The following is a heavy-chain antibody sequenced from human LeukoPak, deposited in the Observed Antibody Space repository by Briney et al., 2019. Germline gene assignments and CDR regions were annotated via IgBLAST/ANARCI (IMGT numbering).Heavy chain of an antibody. CDR3: ARRPGYYYYYMDV. J-gene: IGHJ6*03. Sequence: KPSETLSLTCTVSGGSISSYYWSWIRQPPGKGLEWIGYIYYSGSTNYNPSLKSRVTISVDTSKNQFSLKLSSVTAADTAVYYCARRPGYYYYYMDVWGKGTTVTVSS. V-gene: IGHV4-59*12. CDR1: GGSISSYY. CDR2: IYYSGST. D-gene: IGHD3-10*01.